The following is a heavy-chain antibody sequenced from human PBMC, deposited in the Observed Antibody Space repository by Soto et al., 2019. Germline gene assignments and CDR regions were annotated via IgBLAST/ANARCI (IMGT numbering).Heavy chain of an antibody. D-gene: IGHD3-3*01. CDR1: GFTVSSNY. CDR2: IYSGGST. J-gene: IGHJ5*02. V-gene: IGHV3-53*01. Sequence: EVQLVESGGGLIQPGGSLRLSCAASGFTVSSNYMSWVRQAPGKGLEWVSVIYSGGSTYYADSVKGRFTISRDNSKNTLYLQMNSLRAEDKAVYYCARDWSGTARFDPWGQGTLVTVSS. CDR3: ARDWSGTARFDP.